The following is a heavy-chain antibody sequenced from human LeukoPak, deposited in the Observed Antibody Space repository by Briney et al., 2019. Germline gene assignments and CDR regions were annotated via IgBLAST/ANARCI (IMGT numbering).Heavy chain of an antibody. Sequence: PGGSLRLSCAASGFTFSGYAMSWVRQAPGKGLEWVSAISGSGGSTYYADSVKGRFTISRDNSKNTLYLQMNSLRAEDTAVYYCAKDKGVVRGVTNWFDPWGQGTLVTVSS. J-gene: IGHJ5*02. CDR1: GFTFSGYA. V-gene: IGHV3-23*01. D-gene: IGHD3-10*01. CDR2: ISGSGGST. CDR3: AKDKGVVRGVTNWFDP.